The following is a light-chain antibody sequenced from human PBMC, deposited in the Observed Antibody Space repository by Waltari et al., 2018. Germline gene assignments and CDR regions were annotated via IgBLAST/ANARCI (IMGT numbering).Light chain of an antibody. Sequence: IVLTQFPGTRSFSPGRRSTSSCRASQRVDNHYLTWYQQNPGQAPRLLIYDASTSASAISDRFSGRGSGTDSNLNSSRLAPEDFVVYYCQQYGRSPLYTFGQGTKVDIK. CDR2: DAS. J-gene: IGKJ2*01. CDR3: QQYGRSPLYT. CDR1: QRVDNHY. V-gene: IGKV3-20*01.